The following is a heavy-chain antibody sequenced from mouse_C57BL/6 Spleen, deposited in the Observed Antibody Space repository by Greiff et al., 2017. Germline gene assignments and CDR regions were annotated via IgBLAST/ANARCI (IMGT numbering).Heavy chain of an antibody. CDR1: GFNIKDAY. V-gene: IGHV14-4*01. CDR3: TTLSYDGYPWFAY. J-gene: IGHJ3*01. Sequence: EVKLVESGAELVRPGASVQLSCTASGFNIKDAYMHWVKQRPEQGLEWIGWIDPENGDTEYASKFQGKATITADTSSNTAYLQLSSLTSEDTAVYYCTTLSYDGYPWFAYWGQGTLVTVSA. CDR2: IDPENGDT. D-gene: IGHD2-3*01.